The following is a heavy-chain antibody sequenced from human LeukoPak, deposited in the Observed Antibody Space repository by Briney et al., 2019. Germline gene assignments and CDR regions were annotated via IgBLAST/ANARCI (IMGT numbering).Heavy chain of an antibody. CDR3: ARDLESGSYYLVAFDI. CDR2: IIPIFGTA. Sequence: SVTVSCKASGGTFSSHAISWVRQAPGQGLEWMGGIIPIFGTANYAQKFQGRVTITADESTSTAYMELSSLRSEDTAVYYCARDLESGSYYLVAFDIWGQGTMVTVSS. CDR1: GGTFSSHA. D-gene: IGHD1-26*01. V-gene: IGHV1-69*13. J-gene: IGHJ3*02.